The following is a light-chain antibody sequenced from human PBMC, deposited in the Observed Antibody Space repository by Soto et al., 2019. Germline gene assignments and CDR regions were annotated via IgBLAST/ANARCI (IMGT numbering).Light chain of an antibody. CDR1: QDINKN. CDR3: QQYESLPLT. V-gene: IGKV1-33*01. CDR2: DAS. Sequence: IQMTLTPSSLSPSVGDGDTITCXASQDINKNLIWYQQKPGKAPKLLIYDASDLETGVPSRFSGSGSGTGFTFTISSLQPEDFATYYCQQYESLPLTFGQGTRLEIK. J-gene: IGKJ5*01.